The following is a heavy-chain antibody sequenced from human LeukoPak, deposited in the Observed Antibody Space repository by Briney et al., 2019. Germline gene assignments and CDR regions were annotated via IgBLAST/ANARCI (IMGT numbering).Heavy chain of an antibody. V-gene: IGHV1-69*04. J-gene: IGHJ4*02. CDR2: IIPILGIA. D-gene: IGHD5-12*01. CDR3: AGGGSGYDYLAY. Sequence: SVKVSCKASGGTFSSYAISWVRQAPGQRLEWMGGIIPILGIANYAQKFQGRVTIAADKSKRTAYMELRKLRSEATAGYYRAGGGSGYDYLAYWGQGTLVTVSS. CDR1: GGTFSSYA.